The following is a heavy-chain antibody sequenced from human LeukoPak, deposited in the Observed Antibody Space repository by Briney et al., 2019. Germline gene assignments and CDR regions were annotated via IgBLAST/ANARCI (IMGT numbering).Heavy chain of an antibody. V-gene: IGHV3-23*01. J-gene: IGHJ2*01. Sequence: GGSLRLSCAASGFXFSNYAISWVRQAPGKGREWVSDISDFGGNTYYADSVKGRFTISRDNSKNTVYLQMNSLRAEDTAVYYCARGVFAGDLLTGYWYFDLWGRGTLVTVSS. CDR2: ISDFGGNT. D-gene: IGHD1-20*01. CDR3: ARGVFAGDLLTGYWYFDL. CDR1: GFXFSNYA.